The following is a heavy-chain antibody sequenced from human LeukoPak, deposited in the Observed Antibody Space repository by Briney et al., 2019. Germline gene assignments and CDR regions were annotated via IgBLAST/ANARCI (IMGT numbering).Heavy chain of an antibody. Sequence: GGSLRLSCAASGFTFSSYAMTWVRQAPGKGLECVSAISGSGGSTYYADSVKGRFTISRDNSENTLYLQMSSLRAEDTAVYYCAKGALEWSYYFDYWGQGTLVTVSS. CDR3: AKGALEWSYYFDY. D-gene: IGHD3-3*01. V-gene: IGHV3-23*01. J-gene: IGHJ4*02. CDR1: GFTFSSYA. CDR2: ISGSGGST.